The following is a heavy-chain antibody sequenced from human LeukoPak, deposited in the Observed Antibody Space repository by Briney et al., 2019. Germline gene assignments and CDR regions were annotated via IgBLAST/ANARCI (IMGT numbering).Heavy chain of an antibody. V-gene: IGHV1-2*04. CDR1: GYTFTGYY. Sequence: ASVKVSCKASGYTFTGYYMHWVRQAPGQGLEWMGWINPNSGGTNYAQKFQGWVTMTRDTYISTAYTELSRLRSDDTAVYYCARVSWTYGGAFDIWGQGTMVSVSS. D-gene: IGHD2-21*01. CDR3: ARVSWTYGGAFDI. J-gene: IGHJ3*02. CDR2: INPNSGGT.